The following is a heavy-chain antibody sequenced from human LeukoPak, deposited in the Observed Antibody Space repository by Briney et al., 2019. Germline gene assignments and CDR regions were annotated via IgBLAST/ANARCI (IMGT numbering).Heavy chain of an antibody. CDR3: ARDLGGSSRVAFDI. Sequence: SVKVSCKAPGGTFSSYAISWVRQAPGQGLEWMGGIIPIFGTANYAQKFQGRVTITADESTSTAYMELSSLRSEDTAVYYCARDLGGSSRVAFDIWGQGTMVTVSS. D-gene: IGHD1-26*01. CDR2: IIPIFGTA. V-gene: IGHV1-69*13. J-gene: IGHJ3*02. CDR1: GGTFSSYA.